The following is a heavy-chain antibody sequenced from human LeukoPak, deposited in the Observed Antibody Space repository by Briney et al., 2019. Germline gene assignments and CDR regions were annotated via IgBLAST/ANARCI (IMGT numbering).Heavy chain of an antibody. Sequence: GGSLRLSCAASGFTFSSYAMSWVRQAPGKGLEWVSAISGSGGSTYYADSVKGRFTISRDNSKNTLYLQMNSLRAEVTAVYYCAKAVYSSGWYDYWGQGTLVTVSS. V-gene: IGHV3-23*01. CDR1: GFTFSSYA. CDR2: ISGSGGST. J-gene: IGHJ4*02. CDR3: AKAVYSSGWYDY. D-gene: IGHD6-19*01.